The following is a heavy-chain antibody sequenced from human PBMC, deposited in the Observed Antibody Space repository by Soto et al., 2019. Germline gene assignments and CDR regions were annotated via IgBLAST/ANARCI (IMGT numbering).Heavy chain of an antibody. J-gene: IGHJ4*02. CDR3: ARHGSGWYN. CDR2: VNPSGGST. D-gene: IGHD6-19*01. CDR1: GYLFTAYS. V-gene: IGHV1-46*01. Sequence: ASVKVSCKASGYLFTAYSMHWVRLAPGQGLEWMGVVNPSGGSTKYAQNFQGRVTMTRDTSTTTIYMELSSLRSDDTAMYYCARHGSGWYNWGQGTLVTVSS.